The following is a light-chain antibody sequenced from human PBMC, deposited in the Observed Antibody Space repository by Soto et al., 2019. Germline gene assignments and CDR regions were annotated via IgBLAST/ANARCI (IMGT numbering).Light chain of an antibody. CDR1: SSDVGGYNY. V-gene: IGLV2-14*01. Sequence: QSALTQPASVSVSPGQSITISCTGTSSDVGGYNYVSWYQQHPGKAPKLMIYEVSNRPSGVSNRFSGSKSGNMASLTISGLQAEDEADYYCTSFTRSSTFVFGAGTKVTVL. J-gene: IGLJ1*01. CDR3: TSFTRSSTFV. CDR2: EVS.